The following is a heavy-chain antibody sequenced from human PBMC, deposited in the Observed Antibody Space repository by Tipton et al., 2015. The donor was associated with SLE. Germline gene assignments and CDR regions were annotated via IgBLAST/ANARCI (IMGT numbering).Heavy chain of an antibody. Sequence: TLSLTCTVSGGSISSGSYYWSWIRQPAGKGLEWIGRIYTSGSTNYNPSLKSRVTISVDTSKNQFSLKVSSVTAADTAVYYCARVADSSGYYDYWGQGMLVTVSS. V-gene: IGHV4-61*02. D-gene: IGHD3-22*01. CDR3: ARVADSSGYYDY. CDR1: GGSISSGSYY. CDR2: IYTSGST. J-gene: IGHJ4*02.